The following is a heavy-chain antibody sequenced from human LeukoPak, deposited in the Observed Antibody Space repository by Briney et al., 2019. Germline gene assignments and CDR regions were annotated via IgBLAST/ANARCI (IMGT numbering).Heavy chain of an antibody. V-gene: IGHV3-11*04. CDR1: RFTFSDYY. D-gene: IGHD2-15*01. J-gene: IGHJ4*02. CDR3: ARVYRSGGSIDY. CDR2: ISNTGSTM. Sequence: GGSLRLSCAASRFTFSDYYMTWIRQAPGKGLEWVSYISNTGSTMYYADSVKGRFTISRDNAKNSLYLQMNSLRAEDTAVYYCARVYRSGGSIDYLVQGTLVSDSS.